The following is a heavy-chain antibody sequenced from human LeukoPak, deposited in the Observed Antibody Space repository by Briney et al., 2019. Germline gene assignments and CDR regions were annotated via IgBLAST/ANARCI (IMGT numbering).Heavy chain of an antibody. CDR1: GFTFSSYW. V-gene: IGHV3-7*03. D-gene: IGHD2-2*01. CDR3: ARDFRDCSSTSCYGDALDI. J-gene: IGHJ3*02. CDR2: IKQDGSEK. Sequence: PGGSLRLSCAASGFTFSSYWMSWVRQAPGKGLEWVANIKQDGSEKYYVDSVKGRFTISRDNAKNSLYLQMNSLRAEDTAVYYCARDFRDCSSTSCYGDALDIWGQGTMVTVSS.